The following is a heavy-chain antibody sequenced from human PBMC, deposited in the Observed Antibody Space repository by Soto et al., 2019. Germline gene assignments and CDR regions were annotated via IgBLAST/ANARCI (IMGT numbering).Heavy chain of an antibody. J-gene: IGHJ4*02. CDR2: ISYDGSNK. V-gene: IGHV3-30*18. CDR1: GFTFSSYG. Sequence: GGSLRLSCAASGFTFSSYGMHWVRQAPGKGLEWVAVISYDGSNKYYADSVKGRFTISRDNSENTLYLQMNSLRAEDTAVYYCAKDESSRPDYWGQGTLVTVSS. CDR3: AKDESSRPDY. D-gene: IGHD6-13*01.